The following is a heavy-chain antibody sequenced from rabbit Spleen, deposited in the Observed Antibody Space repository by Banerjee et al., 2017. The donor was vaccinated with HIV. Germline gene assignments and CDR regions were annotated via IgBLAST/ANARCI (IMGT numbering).Heavy chain of an antibody. CDR3: ARDSAGREDFSL. CDR1: GFSFSSSDY. CDR2: IAGSSSGFT. V-gene: IGHV1S45*01. D-gene: IGHD4-2*01. J-gene: IGHJ4*01. Sequence: EQLVESGGGLVQPEASLTLTCTASGFSFSSSDYMCWVRQAPGKGLEWISCIAGSSSGFTYSASWAKGRFTISKTSSTTVTLQMTSLTAADTATYFCARDSAGREDFSLWGQGTLVTVS.